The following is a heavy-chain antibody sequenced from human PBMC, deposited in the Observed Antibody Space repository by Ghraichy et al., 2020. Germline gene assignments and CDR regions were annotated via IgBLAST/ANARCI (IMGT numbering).Heavy chain of an antibody. CDR2: VYHSGAT. D-gene: IGHD3-16*01. Sequence: SETLSLTCSVSSDSFNAGESFKTFFWTWLRQPPGKAPEWIGEVYHSGATHYNTSLESRVTISIDTSKNQFSLQLTSLTAADTAVYFCAKPHPKGRSMIYFDWWGPGTLVTVSS. J-gene: IGHJ4*02. CDR3: AKPHPKGRSMIYFDW. V-gene: IGHV4-34*01. CDR1: GESFKTFF.